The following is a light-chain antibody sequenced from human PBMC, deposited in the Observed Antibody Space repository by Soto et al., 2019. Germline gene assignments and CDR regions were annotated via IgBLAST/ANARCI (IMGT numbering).Light chain of an antibody. CDR1: QSVSSN. CDR3: QQYNNWPQT. V-gene: IGKV3-15*01. J-gene: IGKJ4*01. Sequence: EVVLTQSPGTLSLSPGERATLSCRASQSVSSNYLVWYQQKPGQAPRLLIYGASTRATGIPARFSGSGSGTEFTLTISSLQSEDFAVYYCQQYNNWPQTFGGGTKVDIK. CDR2: GAS.